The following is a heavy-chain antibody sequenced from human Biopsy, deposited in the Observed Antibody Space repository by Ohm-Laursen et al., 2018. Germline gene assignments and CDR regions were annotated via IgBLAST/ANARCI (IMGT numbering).Heavy chain of an antibody. CDR3: AKDLGQVTTAIGY. J-gene: IGHJ4*02. V-gene: IGHV3-9*01. Sequence: SLRLSCTAFGFTFDDYAMHWVRQAPGKGLEWVSGITWNSGSIGYADSVKGRFSIFRDNAKHSLYLQMNSLRAEDTALYYCAKDLGQVTTAIGYWGQGTLVTVSS. CDR1: GFTFDDYA. CDR2: ITWNSGSI. D-gene: IGHD4-17*01.